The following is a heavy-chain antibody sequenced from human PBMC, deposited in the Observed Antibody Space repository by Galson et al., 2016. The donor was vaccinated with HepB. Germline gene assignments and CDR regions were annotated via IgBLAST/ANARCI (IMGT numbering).Heavy chain of an antibody. CDR2: ISYDGSKK. CDR1: GFSFSSYG. V-gene: IGHV3-30*18. J-gene: IGHJ6*02. CDR3: AKDRGRWLQPDTPGGYGLDV. Sequence: SLRLSCAASGFSFSSYGVHWVRQAPGKGLECVAIISYDGSKKYYRDSVKGRFTISRDNSRNTMYLEMSSLRPEDTALYYCAKDRGRWLQPDTPGGYGLDVWGLGTTVTVSS. D-gene: IGHD5-24*01.